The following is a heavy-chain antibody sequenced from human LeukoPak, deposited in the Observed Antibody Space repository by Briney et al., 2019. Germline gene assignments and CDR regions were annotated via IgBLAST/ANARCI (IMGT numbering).Heavy chain of an antibody. D-gene: IGHD2-2*01. V-gene: IGHV1-18*01. Sequence: ASVKVSCKASGYTFTSYGISWVRQAPGQGLEWMGWISAYNGNTNYAQKLQGRVTMTTDTSTSTAYLELRSLRSDGTAVYYCARVAEDWSSTSCYAGVDYWGQGTLVTVSS. CDR1: GYTFTSYG. CDR2: ISAYNGNT. J-gene: IGHJ4*02. CDR3: ARVAEDWSSTSCYAGVDY.